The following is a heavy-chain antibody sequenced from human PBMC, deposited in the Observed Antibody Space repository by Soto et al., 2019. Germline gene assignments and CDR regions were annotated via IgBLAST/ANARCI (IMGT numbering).Heavy chain of an antibody. D-gene: IGHD5-12*01. CDR1: GAPISSNGYD. CDR2: IFYSGNT. V-gene: IGHV4-39*02. Sequence: ETLSLTVTVAGAPISSNGYDWGWMRQPPGKGLEWIGSIFYSGNTHYNPSLRSRLSISVDTSNNVLYLKLSSLTAADTAIYYWATGAGWLRLDSRVWGQGTLVTVSS. CDR3: ATGAGWLRLDSRV. J-gene: IGHJ4*02.